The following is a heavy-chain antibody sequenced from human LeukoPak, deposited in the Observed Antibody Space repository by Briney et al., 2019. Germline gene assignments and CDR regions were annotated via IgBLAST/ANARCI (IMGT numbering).Heavy chain of an antibody. CDR2: INSDGSST. J-gene: IGHJ6*02. Sequence: GGSLRLSCAASGFTLSSYWMHWVRQAPGKGLVWVSRINSDGSSTSYADSVKGRFTISRDNAKNTLYLQMNSLRAEDTAVYYCARGPAPYYYDSSGYYHYYYYYGMDVWGQGTTVTVSS. CDR1: GFTLSSYW. D-gene: IGHD3-22*01. CDR3: ARGPAPYYYDSSGYYHYYYYYGMDV. V-gene: IGHV3-74*01.